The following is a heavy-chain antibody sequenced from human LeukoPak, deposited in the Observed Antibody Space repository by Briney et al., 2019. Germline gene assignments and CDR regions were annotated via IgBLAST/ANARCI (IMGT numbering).Heavy chain of an antibody. CDR3: ARDRGIVGADDAFDI. Sequence: GGSLRLSCVGSGFNFDDYAMNWVRQAPGRGLEWISRINWNGDNIKYADSVKDRFTISRDNAKNTLYLQMNSLRAEDTALYYCARDRGIVGADDAFDIWGQGTMVTVSS. CDR1: GFNFDDYA. J-gene: IGHJ3*02. V-gene: IGHV3-20*04. D-gene: IGHD1-26*01. CDR2: INWNGDNI.